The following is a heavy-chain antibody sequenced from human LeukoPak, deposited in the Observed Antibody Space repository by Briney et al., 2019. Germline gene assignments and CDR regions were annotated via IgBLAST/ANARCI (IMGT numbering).Heavy chain of an antibody. D-gene: IGHD6-19*01. CDR3: ARVPGSGWYFP. Sequence: GGSLRLSCAASGFTFSSYWMHWVRQAPGKGLVWVPRINSDGSSTTYADSVKGRFTISRDNAKNTLYLQMNSLRAEDTAVYYCARVPGSGWYFPWGQGTLVTVSS. J-gene: IGHJ4*02. CDR1: GFTFSSYW. CDR2: INSDGSST. V-gene: IGHV3-74*01.